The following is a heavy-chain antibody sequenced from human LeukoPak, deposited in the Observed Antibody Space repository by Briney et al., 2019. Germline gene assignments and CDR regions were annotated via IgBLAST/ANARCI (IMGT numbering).Heavy chain of an antibody. Sequence: GGSLRLSCAASGFTFSNHWMSWVRQAPGKGLEWVANIKSDGSTKYYVDSVKGRFTISRDNAESSLYLQMNSLGAEDTAVYYCARIGSASTNWFDPWGQGTLVTVSS. J-gene: IGHJ5*02. D-gene: IGHD1-1*01. CDR3: ARIGSASTNWFDP. V-gene: IGHV3-7*03. CDR1: GFTFSNHW. CDR2: IKSDGSTK.